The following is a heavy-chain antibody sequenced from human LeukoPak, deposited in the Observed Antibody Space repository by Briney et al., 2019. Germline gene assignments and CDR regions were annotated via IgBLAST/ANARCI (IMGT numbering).Heavy chain of an antibody. CDR2: ISSSSSYT. V-gene: IGHV3-11*06. Sequence: GGSLGLSCAASGFTFGDYYMSWIRQAPGKGLEWVSYISSSSSYTNYADSVKGRFTISRDNAKNSLYLQMNSLRAEDTAVYYCARVPYYYGSGSYYSGYYFDYWGQGTLVTVSS. D-gene: IGHD3-10*01. J-gene: IGHJ4*02. CDR1: GFTFGDYY. CDR3: ARVPYYYGSGSYYSGYYFDY.